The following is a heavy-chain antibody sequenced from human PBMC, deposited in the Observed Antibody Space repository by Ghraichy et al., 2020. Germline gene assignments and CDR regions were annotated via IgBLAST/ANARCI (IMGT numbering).Heavy chain of an antibody. Sequence: GGSLRLSCATSGFVFSRYKMNWVRQAPGKGPEWVSYINSRGDLVSYADSVKGRFTISRDNARNSLYLQMNSLRDEDTAVYYCARDLVVPDFGLVSYAFDVWGLGTMGTVSS. D-gene: IGHD2-21*01. V-gene: IGHV3-48*02. CDR3: ARDLVVPDFGLVSYAFDV. J-gene: IGHJ3*01. CDR1: GFVFSRYK. CDR2: INSRGDLV.